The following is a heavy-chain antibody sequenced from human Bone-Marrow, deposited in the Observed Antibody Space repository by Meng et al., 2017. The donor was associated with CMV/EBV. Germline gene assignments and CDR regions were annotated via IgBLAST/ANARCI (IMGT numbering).Heavy chain of an antibody. J-gene: IGHJ5*02. V-gene: IGHV3-30-3*01. D-gene: IGHD5-12*01. Sequence: GGSLRLSCAASGFTFSSYAMHWVRQAPGKGLEWVAVISYDGSNKYYADSVKGRFTISRDNSKNTLYLQMNSLRAEDTAVYYCARDPGYGRNWFDPWGQGTPVTVSS. CDR1: GFTFSSYA. CDR2: ISYDGSNK. CDR3: ARDPGYGRNWFDP.